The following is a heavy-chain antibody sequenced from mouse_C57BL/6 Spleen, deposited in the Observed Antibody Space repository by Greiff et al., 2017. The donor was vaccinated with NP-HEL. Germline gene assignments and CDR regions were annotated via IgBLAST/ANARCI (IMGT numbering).Heavy chain of an antibody. V-gene: IGHV1-78*01. D-gene: IGHD2-4*01. CDR3: ARSGDYDGRRDYFDY. CDR2: IYPRDGST. J-gene: IGHJ2*01. Sequence: VQLQQSDAELVKPGASVKISCKVSGYTFTDHTIHWMKQRPEQGLEWIGYIYPRDGSTKYNEKFKGKATLTADKSSSTAYLQLNSLTSEDSAVYFCARSGDYDGRRDYFDYWGQGTTLTVSS. CDR1: GYTFTDHT.